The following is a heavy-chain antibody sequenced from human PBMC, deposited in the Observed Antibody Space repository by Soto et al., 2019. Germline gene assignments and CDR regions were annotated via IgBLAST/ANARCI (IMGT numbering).Heavy chain of an antibody. V-gene: IGHV3-7*03. CDR3: ARESRYNWNLRYYYYGMDV. CDR2: IKQDGSEK. J-gene: IGHJ6*02. D-gene: IGHD1-20*01. Sequence: LRLSCAASGFTFSSYWMSWVRQAPGKGLEWVANIKQDGSEKYYVDSVKGRFTISRDNAKNSLYLQMNSLRAEDTAVYYCARESRYNWNLRYYYYGMDVWGQGTTVTVSS. CDR1: GFTFSSYW.